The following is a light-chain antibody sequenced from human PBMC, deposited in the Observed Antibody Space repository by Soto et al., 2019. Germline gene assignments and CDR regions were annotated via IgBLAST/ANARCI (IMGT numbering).Light chain of an antibody. J-gene: IGKJ5*01. Sequence: ILLTQYPATLSLSPGERATLSCRASQSVSSYLAWYQQRPGQAPRLLIFDTSNRATDIPARFSGSGSGTDFTLTISGLEPEDFAVYYCQQRTNRPPITFGQGTRLEIK. CDR2: DTS. CDR3: QQRTNRPPIT. CDR1: QSVSSY. V-gene: IGKV3-11*01.